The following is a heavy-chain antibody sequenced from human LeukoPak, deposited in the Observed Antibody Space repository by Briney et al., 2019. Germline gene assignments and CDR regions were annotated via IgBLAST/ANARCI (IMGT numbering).Heavy chain of an antibody. D-gene: IGHD4-17*01. Sequence: SETLSLTFAVYGGSFSGYYWSWIRQPPGKGLEWIGEIKHSVSTNYNPSLKSRVTISVDTSKNQFSLKLSSVTAADTAVYYCARGDSHEEEPTVTRYFDLWGRGTLVTVSS. CDR2: IKHSVST. V-gene: IGHV4-34*01. CDR3: ARGDSHEEEPTVTRYFDL. J-gene: IGHJ2*01. CDR1: GGSFSGYY.